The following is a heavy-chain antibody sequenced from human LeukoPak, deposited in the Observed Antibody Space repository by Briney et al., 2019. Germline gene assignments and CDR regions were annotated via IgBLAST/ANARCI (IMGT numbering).Heavy chain of an antibody. D-gene: IGHD3-9*01. CDR2: IYYSGST. CDR1: GGSISSYY. Sequence: SETLSLTCTVSGGSISSYYWSWIRQPPGKGLEWIGYIYYSGSTNYNPSLKSRVTISVDTSKNQFSLKLSSVTAADTAVYYCARAPTIRPTGYFDLWGRGTLVTVSS. V-gene: IGHV4-59*01. J-gene: IGHJ2*01. CDR3: ARAPTIRPTGYFDL.